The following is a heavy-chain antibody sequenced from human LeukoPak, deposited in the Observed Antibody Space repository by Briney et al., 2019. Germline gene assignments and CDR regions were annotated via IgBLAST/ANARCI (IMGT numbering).Heavy chain of an antibody. CDR1: GFTFSNYA. CDR2: ISSGGSTI. J-gene: IGHJ4*02. Sequence: AGGSLRLSCAASGFTFSNYAMSWVRQAPGKGLEWVSYISSGGSTIYYADSVKGRFTISRDNAKNSLYLQMNSLRAEDTAVYYCARGGSSGYHFDYWGQGTLVTVSS. CDR3: ARGGSSGYHFDY. V-gene: IGHV3-48*03. D-gene: IGHD3-22*01.